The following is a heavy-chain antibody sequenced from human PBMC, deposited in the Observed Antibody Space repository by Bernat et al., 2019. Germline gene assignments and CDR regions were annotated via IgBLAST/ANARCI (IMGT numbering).Heavy chain of an antibody. D-gene: IGHD3-10*01. CDR1: GGFISNYY. V-gene: IGHV4-59*08. Sequence: QVQLQESGPGLVKPSETLSLTCTVSGGFISNYYWSWIRQPPGKGLEWIGYIHQRGTTNYNPSLKSRVTISVDTSNQFSLRLSSVTAADTAVYFCARHFGPPPPFEYWGQGILVTVSS. J-gene: IGHJ4*02. CDR3: ARHFGPPPPFEY. CDR2: IHQRGTT.